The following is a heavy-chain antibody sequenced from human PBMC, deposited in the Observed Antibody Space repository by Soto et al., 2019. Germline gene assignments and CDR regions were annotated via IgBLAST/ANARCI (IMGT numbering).Heavy chain of an antibody. V-gene: IGHV4-34*01. CDR2: INHSGST. CDR1: GGSLSGYY. J-gene: IGHJ4*02. D-gene: IGHD3-10*01. Sequence: QVQLQQWGAGLLKPSETLSLTCAVYGGSLSGYYWSWIRQPPGKGLGWIGEINHSGSTKYNPSLKSRVTMSVDTSKNQLTLKLRSVTAADTAVYYCARLIRSRLGSFDSWGQGTLVTVSS. CDR3: ARLIRSRLGSFDS.